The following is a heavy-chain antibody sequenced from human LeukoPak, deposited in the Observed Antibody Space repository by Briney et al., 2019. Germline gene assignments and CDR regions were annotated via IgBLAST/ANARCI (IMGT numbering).Heavy chain of an antibody. D-gene: IGHD3-10*01. Sequence: GGPRRLSCAAPGFTFSSYEMNWVRQAPGKGLGWVSSISSSGSTIYYADSVKGRFTISRDNAKNSLYLQMNSLRAEDTAVYYCARGSPLITMVRGVINGGFDYWGQGTLVTVSS. J-gene: IGHJ4*02. V-gene: IGHV3-48*03. CDR3: ARGSPLITMVRGVINGGFDY. CDR2: ISSSGSTI. CDR1: GFTFSSYE.